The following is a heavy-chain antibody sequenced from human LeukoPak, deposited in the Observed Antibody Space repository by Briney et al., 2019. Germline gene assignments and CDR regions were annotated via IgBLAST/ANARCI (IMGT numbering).Heavy chain of an antibody. V-gene: IGHV4-4*07. CDR2: IYTSGST. D-gene: IGHD3-22*01. J-gene: IGHJ3*02. CDR3: ARDPGAYYDSSDDAFDI. CDR1: GGSISSYY. Sequence: KPSETLSLTCTVSGGSISSYYWSWIRQPAGKGLGWIGHIYTSGSTNHNPSLKSRVTMSVDTSKNQFSLKLSSVTAADTAVYYCARDPGAYYDSSDDAFDIWGQGTMVTVSS.